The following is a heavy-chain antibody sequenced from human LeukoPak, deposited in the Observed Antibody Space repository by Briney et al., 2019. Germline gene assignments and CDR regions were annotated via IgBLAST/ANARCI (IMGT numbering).Heavy chain of an antibody. CDR3: ARLLLGYCSSTSCELF. CDR2: ISSSSSYI. D-gene: IGHD2-2*01. CDR1: GFTFSSYS. J-gene: IGHJ4*02. Sequence: GGSLRLSCAASGFTFSSYSMTWVRQAPGKGLEWVSSISSSSSYIYYADSVKGRFTISRDNAKNSLYLQMNSLRAEDTAVYYCARLLLGYCSSTSCELFWGQGTLVTLSS. V-gene: IGHV3-21*01.